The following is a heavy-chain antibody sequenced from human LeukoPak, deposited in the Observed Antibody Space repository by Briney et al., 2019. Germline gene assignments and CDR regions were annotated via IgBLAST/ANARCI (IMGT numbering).Heavy chain of an antibody. D-gene: IGHD3-22*01. V-gene: IGHV1-2*02. CDR1: GYSFTSYW. Sequence: GESLKISCKGSGYSFTSYWIGWVRQAPGQGLERMGWINPNSGGTNYAQKFQGRVTMTRDTSISTAYMELSRLRSDDTAVYYCARDSSVASSGCFFDWGQGTLVTVSS. CDR3: ARDSSVASSGCFFD. CDR2: INPNSGGT. J-gene: IGHJ4*02.